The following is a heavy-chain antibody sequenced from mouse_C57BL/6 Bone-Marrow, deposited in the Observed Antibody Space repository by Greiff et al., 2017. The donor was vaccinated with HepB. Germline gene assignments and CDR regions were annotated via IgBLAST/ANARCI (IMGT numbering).Heavy chain of an antibody. J-gene: IGHJ2*01. CDR1: GYAFSSSW. Sequence: QVQLKQSGPELVKPGASVKISCKASGYAFSSSWMNWVKQRPGKGLEWIGRIYPGDGDTNYNGKFKGKATLTADKSSSTAYMQLSSLTSEDSAVYFCARTIYYGKDYWGQGTTLTVSS. CDR3: ARTIYYGKDY. V-gene: IGHV1-82*01. D-gene: IGHD2-1*01. CDR2: IYPGDGDT.